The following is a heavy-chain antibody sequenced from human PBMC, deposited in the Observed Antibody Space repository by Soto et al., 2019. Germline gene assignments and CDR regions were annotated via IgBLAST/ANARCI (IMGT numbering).Heavy chain of an antibody. CDR1: GFTVSTNY. D-gene: IGHD3-16*01. CDR3: ARDLIGSRPVL. J-gene: IGHJ4*02. Sequence: PGGSLRLSCAASGFTVSTNYMIWLRQAPGKGLEWVSIIFSGGPTYYTDSVKGRFTISTDNSKNTLYLQMNSLRAEDTAVYYCARDLIGSRPVLWGQGTLVTVSS. V-gene: IGHV3-53*01. CDR2: IFSGGPT.